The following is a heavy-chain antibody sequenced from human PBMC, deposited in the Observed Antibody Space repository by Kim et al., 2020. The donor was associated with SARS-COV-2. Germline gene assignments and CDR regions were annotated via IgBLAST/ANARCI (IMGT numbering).Heavy chain of an antibody. CDR1: GFTFSSYG. CDR2: IWYDGSNK. J-gene: IGHJ4*02. Sequence: GGSLRLSCAASGFTFSSYGMHWVRQAPGKGLEWVAVIWYDGSNKYYADSVKGRFTISRDNSKNTLYLQMNSLRAEDTAVYYCAKDYDILTGYPIYYFDYWGQGTLVTVSS. V-gene: IGHV3-33*06. CDR3: AKDYDILTGYPIYYFDY. D-gene: IGHD3-9*01.